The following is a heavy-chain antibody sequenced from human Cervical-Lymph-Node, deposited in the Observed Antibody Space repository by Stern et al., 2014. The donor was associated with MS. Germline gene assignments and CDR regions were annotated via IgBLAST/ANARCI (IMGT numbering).Heavy chain of an antibody. CDR3: ARDLSGGAAADWFDP. CDR2: INPSGGST. Sequence: QVQLMQSGAEVKKPGASVKVSCKASGYTFTSYYMHWVRQAPGQGLEWMGIINPSGGSTSYAQKFQGRVTMTRDTSTSTVYMELSSLRSEDTAVYYCARDLSGGAAADWFDPWGQGTLVTVSS. D-gene: IGHD6-13*01. J-gene: IGHJ5*02. CDR1: GYTFTSYY. V-gene: IGHV1-46*01.